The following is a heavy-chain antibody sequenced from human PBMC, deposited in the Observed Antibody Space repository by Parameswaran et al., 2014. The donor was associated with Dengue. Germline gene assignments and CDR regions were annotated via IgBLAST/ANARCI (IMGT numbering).Heavy chain of an antibody. J-gene: IGHJ4*02. Sequence: ESLKISCAASGFTFSSYSMNWVRQAPGKGLEWVSYISSSSSTIYYADSVKGRFTISRDNAKNSLYLQMNSLRAEDTAVYYCARDRRYSYAIEFDYWGQGTLVTVSS. CDR3: ARDRRYSYAIEFDY. CDR1: GFTFSSYS. D-gene: IGHD5-18*01. CDR2: ISSSSSTI. V-gene: IGHV3-48*01.